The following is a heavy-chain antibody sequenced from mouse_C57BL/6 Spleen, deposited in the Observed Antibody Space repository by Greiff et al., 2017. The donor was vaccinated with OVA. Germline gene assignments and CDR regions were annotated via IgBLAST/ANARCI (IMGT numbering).Heavy chain of an antibody. V-gene: IGHV1-59*01. Sequence: VQLQQSGAELVRPGTSVKLSCKASGYTFTSYWMHWVKQRPGQGLEWIGVIDPSDSYTNYNQKFKGKATLTVDTSSSTAYMQLSSLTSEDSAVYYCARGLRLRAYWGQGTLVTVSA. D-gene: IGHD3-2*02. CDR2: IDPSDSYT. CDR3: ARGLRLRAY. CDR1: GYTFTSYW. J-gene: IGHJ3*01.